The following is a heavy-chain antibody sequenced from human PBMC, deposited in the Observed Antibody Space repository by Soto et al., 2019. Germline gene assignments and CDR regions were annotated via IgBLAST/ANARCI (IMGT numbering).Heavy chain of an antibody. CDR2: IYYSGST. Sequence: QLQLQESGPGLVKPSETLSLTCTVSGGSISSSSYYWGWIRQPPGKGLEWIGSIYYSGSTYYNPSLKSRVTISVDTSKNQFSLKLSSVTAADTAVYYCARSRRSSSFSPLWVDYWGQGTLVTVSS. CDR1: GGSISSSSYY. J-gene: IGHJ4*02. CDR3: ARSRRSSSFSPLWVDY. V-gene: IGHV4-39*01. D-gene: IGHD6-6*01.